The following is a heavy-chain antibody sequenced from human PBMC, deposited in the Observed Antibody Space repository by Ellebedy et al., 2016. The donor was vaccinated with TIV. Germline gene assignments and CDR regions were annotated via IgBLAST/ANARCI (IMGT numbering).Heavy chain of an antibody. V-gene: IGHV4-34*01. CDR3: ARRRTWNDIWFDP. D-gene: IGHD1-1*01. Sequence: MPSETLSLTCTVSGDSISDYYWSWIRQPPGKGLEWIGEIDHSGSTNDNPFLTSRVTVSVDTSKNQFSLKVTSVTAADTAVYYCARRRTWNDIWFDPWGQGTLVTVSS. CDR1: GDSISDYY. CDR2: IDHSGST. J-gene: IGHJ5*02.